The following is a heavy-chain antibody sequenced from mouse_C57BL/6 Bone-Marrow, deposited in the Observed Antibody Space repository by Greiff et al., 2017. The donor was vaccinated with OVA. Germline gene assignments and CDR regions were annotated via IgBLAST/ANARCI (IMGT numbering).Heavy chain of an antibody. J-gene: IGHJ2*01. CDR1: GYSITSGYY. V-gene: IGHV3-6*01. CDR2: ISYDGSN. Sequence: DVHLVESGPGLVKPSQSLSLTCSVTGYSITSGYYWNWIRQFPGNKLEWMGYISYDGSNNYNPSLKNRISITRDTSKNQFFLKLNSVTTEDTATYYCARGGNYVDYWGQGTTLTVSS. CDR3: ARGGNYVDY.